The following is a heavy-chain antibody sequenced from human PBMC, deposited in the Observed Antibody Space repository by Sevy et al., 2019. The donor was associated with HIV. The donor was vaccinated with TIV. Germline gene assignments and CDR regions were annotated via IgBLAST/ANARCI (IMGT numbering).Heavy chain of an antibody. Sequence: GGSLRLSCAASGFTFSDYAFHWVRQAPGKGLEWLAVISFDGNKQYFADSVQGRFTISRDSLKNTVSLHMNSLRVEDTAVYFCARELLPGSYYHYMDVWGKGTTVTVSS. J-gene: IGHJ6*03. CDR2: ISFDGNKQ. V-gene: IGHV3-30-3*01. CDR1: GFTFSDYA. CDR3: ARELLPGSYYHYMDV. D-gene: IGHD2-15*01.